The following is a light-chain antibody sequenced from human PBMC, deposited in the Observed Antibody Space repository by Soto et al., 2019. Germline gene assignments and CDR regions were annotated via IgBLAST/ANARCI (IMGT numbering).Light chain of an antibody. CDR2: KAS. J-gene: IGKJ1*01. CDR3: QQYNSYWAT. V-gene: IGKV1-5*03. Sequence: DIQMTQSPSTLSASVGDRVTITCRASQSISSWLAWYQQKPGKAPKLLIYKASSLESGVPSRFSGSGSGTEFTLTISSLQPDDFATYYCQQYNSYWATFGQGTRWIS. CDR1: QSISSW.